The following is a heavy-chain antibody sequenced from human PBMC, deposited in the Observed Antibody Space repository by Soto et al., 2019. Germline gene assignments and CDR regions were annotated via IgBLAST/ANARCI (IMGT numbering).Heavy chain of an antibody. CDR3: ARNFARYYDSSGYSWFDP. J-gene: IGHJ5*02. V-gene: IGHV1-18*01. CDR2: ISAYNGNT. D-gene: IGHD3-22*01. CDR1: GYTFTSYG. Sequence: ASVKVSCKASGYTFTSYGISWVRQAPGQGLEKMEWISAYNGNTNYAQKLQGRVTKTTDTSTSTVYMELRSLRSDDTAVYYCARNFARYYDSSGYSWFDPWGQGTLVTVSS.